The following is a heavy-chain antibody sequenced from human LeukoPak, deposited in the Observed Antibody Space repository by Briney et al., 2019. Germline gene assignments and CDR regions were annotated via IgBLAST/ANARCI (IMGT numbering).Heavy chain of an antibody. CDR3: ARDPIPWLSADAFDI. CDR1: GGSISSGSYY. V-gene: IGHV4-61*02. CDR2: IYTSGST. J-gene: IGHJ3*02. D-gene: IGHD5-12*01. Sequence: SQTLSLTCTVSGGSISSGSYYWSWIRQPAGKGLEWIGRIYTSGSTNYNPSLKSRVTISVDTSKNQFSLKLSSVTAADTAVYYCARDPIPWLSADAFDIWGQGTMVTVSS.